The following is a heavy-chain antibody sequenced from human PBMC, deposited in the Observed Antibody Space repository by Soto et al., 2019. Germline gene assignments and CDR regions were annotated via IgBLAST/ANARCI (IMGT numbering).Heavy chain of an antibody. V-gene: IGHV3-30*18. CDR2: ISYDGSNK. Sequence: GGSLRLSCAASGFTFSSYGMHWGRQAPGKGMEWVAVISYDGSNKYYADSVKGRFTISRDNSKNTLYLQMNSLRAEDTAVYYCAKDHGPYCSGGSCYPSDYWGQGTRVAVSS. D-gene: IGHD2-15*01. J-gene: IGHJ4*02. CDR1: GFTFSSYG. CDR3: AKDHGPYCSGGSCYPSDY.